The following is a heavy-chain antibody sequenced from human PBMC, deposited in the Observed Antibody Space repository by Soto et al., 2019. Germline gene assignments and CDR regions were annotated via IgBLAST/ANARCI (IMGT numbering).Heavy chain of an antibody. CDR2: INSDGSRT. J-gene: IGHJ5*02. CDR1: GFSFSSYW. D-gene: IGHD1-26*01. V-gene: IGHV3-74*01. CDR3: ARVRVGSHNWFDP. Sequence: EVQLVESGGGLVQPGGSLRLSCAVSGFSFSSYWMHWVRQAPGKGLEWVSRINSDGSRTYYADSVKGRFTISRDNAKNTLYLQMNSLRAEDTAVYYCARVRVGSHNWFDPWGQGTLVTVSS.